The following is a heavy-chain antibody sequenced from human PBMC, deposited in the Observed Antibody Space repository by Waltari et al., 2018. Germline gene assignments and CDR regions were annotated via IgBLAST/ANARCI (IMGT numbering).Heavy chain of an antibody. CDR1: GYTFTGYY. CDR3: ARLPDIVVVPAAINGMDV. J-gene: IGHJ6*02. CDR2: INPNSGGT. D-gene: IGHD2-2*01. V-gene: IGHV1-2*02. Sequence: QVQLVQSGAEVKKPGASVKVSCKASGYTFTGYYMHWVRQAPGQGLEWMGWINPNSGGTNYAQKFQGRVTMTRDTSISTAYMELSRLRSDDTAVYYCARLPDIVVVPAAINGMDVWGQGTTVTVSS.